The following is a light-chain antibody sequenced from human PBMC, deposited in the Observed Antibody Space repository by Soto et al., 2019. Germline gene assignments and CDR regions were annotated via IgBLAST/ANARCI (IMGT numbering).Light chain of an antibody. CDR3: QQYGSSLFT. V-gene: IGKV3-20*01. CDR2: GAS. Sequence: DIVLTQSPGTLSLSPGERATLSCRASQSVSSKYLAWYQQKPGQAPRVLIYGASIRATGIPERFSGGGSGTDFTLTITRLQPEDVAVYYCQQYGSSLFTFGRGTTVDIK. J-gene: IGKJ3*01. CDR1: QSVSSKY.